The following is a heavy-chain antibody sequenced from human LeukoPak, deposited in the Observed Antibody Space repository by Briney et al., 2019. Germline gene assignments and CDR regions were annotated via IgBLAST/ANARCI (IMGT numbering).Heavy chain of an antibody. V-gene: IGHV3-30*18. CDR3: AKDFTYYYVRSGFGP. CDR2: ISYDGSNK. D-gene: IGHD3-10*02. CDR1: GFTFSSYG. J-gene: IGHJ5*02. Sequence: PGRSLRLSCAASGFTFSSYGMHWVRQAPGKGLEWVAVISYDGSNKYYADSVKGRFTISRDNSKNTLYLQMNSLRAEDTAVYYCAKDFTYYYVRSGFGPWGQGTLVTVSS.